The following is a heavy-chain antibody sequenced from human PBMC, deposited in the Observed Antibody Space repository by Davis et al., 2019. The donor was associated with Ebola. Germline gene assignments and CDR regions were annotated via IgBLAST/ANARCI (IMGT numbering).Heavy chain of an antibody. D-gene: IGHD1-26*01. CDR2: IYYSGST. J-gene: IGHJ4*02. Sequence: SETLSLTCTVSGGSIDSGGYYWSWIRQPPGKGLEWIGYIYYSGSTNYNPSLKSRVTISVDTSKNQFSLKLSSVTAADTAVYYCARVGATTGVYWGQGTLVTVSS. V-gene: IGHV4-61*08. CDR3: ARVGATTGVY. CDR1: GGSIDSGGYY.